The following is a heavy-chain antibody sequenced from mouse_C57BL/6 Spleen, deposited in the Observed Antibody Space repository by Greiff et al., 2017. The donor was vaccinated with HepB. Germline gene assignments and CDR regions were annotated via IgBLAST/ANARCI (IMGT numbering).Heavy chain of an antibody. CDR2: IDPSDSET. CDR3: ARAGSYCGSSFDY. CDR1: GYTFTSYW. D-gene: IGHD1-1*01. V-gene: IGHV1-52*01. Sequence: VQLQQPGAELVRPGSSVKLSCKASGYTFTSYWMHWVKQRPIQGLEWIGNIDPSDSETHYNQKFKDKATLTVDKSSSTAYMQLSSLTSEDSAVYYCARAGSYCGSSFDYWGQGTTLTVSS. J-gene: IGHJ2*01.